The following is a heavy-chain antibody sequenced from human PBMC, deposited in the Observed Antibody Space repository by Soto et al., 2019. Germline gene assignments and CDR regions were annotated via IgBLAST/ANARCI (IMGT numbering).Heavy chain of an antibody. Sequence: GGSLRLSCAASGFTFSSYGMHWVRQAPGKGLEWVAVIWYDGSNKYYADSVKGRFTISRDNSKNTLYLQMNSLRAEDTAVYYCARDLKSTTVTTDYFDYWGQGTLVTVSS. V-gene: IGHV3-33*01. D-gene: IGHD4-17*01. CDR3: ARDLKSTTVTTDYFDY. CDR1: GFTFSSYG. J-gene: IGHJ4*02. CDR2: IWYDGSNK.